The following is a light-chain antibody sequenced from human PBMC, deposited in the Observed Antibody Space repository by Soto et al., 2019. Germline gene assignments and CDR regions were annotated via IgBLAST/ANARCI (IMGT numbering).Light chain of an antibody. Sequence: DIQMTQSPSSLSASVGDRVTITCQASQDITNYLSWYQQKPGKAPKLLIYDASNLETGVPSRFSGSGSGTDFTFTISSLQPEDIATYYCQQFDSLPLTFGGGTKVDIK. J-gene: IGKJ4*01. CDR2: DAS. CDR3: QQFDSLPLT. V-gene: IGKV1-33*01. CDR1: QDITNY.